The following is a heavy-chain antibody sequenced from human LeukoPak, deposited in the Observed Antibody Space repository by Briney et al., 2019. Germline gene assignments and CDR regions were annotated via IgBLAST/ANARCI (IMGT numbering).Heavy chain of an antibody. Sequence: SETLSLTCAVYGGSFSGYYWSWIRQPPGKGLEWIGEINHSGSTNYNPSLKGRVTISVDTSKNQFSLKLSSVTAADTAVYYCARRSRHYDILTGYFRNWGQGTLVTVSS. J-gene: IGHJ4*02. D-gene: IGHD3-9*01. CDR2: INHSGST. CDR1: GGSFSGYY. CDR3: ARRSRHYDILTGYFRN. V-gene: IGHV4-34*01.